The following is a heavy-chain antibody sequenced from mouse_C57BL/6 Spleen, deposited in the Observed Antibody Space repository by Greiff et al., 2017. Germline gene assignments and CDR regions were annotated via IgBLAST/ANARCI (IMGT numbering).Heavy chain of an antibody. Sequence: QVQLQQPGAELVKPGASVKMSCKASGYTFTSYWITWVKQRPGQGLEWIGDIYPGSGSTNYNEKFKSKATLTVDTSSSTAYMQLSILTSEDSAFYYSARFYYYYGRSYDYFDYSPQRTTLPVSS. CDR2: IYPGSGST. CDR3: ARFYYYYGRSYDYFDY. CDR1: GYTFTSYW. V-gene: IGHV1-55*01. D-gene: IGHD1-1*01. J-gene: IGHJ2*01.